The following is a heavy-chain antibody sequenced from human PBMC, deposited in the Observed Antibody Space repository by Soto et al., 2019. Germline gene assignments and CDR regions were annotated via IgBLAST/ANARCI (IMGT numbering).Heavy chain of an antibody. Sequence: QVQIQESGPGLVKPSGTLSLACSVSSVSVSGSYWCAWVRQSPGKGLEWIGEIDHSGRTNYNPSLKSRVTMALDYSKHQFSLNLRSVTAADTAVYYCARSNWNYVRTLDYWGQGSQVIVSS. D-gene: IGHD1-7*01. CDR2: IDHSGRT. CDR1: SVSVSGSYW. V-gene: IGHV4-4*02. CDR3: ARSNWNYVRTLDY. J-gene: IGHJ4*02.